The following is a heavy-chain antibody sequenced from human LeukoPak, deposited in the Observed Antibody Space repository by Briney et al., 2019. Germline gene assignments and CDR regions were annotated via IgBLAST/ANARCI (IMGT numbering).Heavy chain of an antibody. CDR1: GFTFSSYA. V-gene: IGHV3-23*01. CDR2: ISGSGGST. D-gene: IGHD6-19*01. J-gene: IGHJ4*02. CDR3: PRTGYSSGWDYYFGY. Sequence: GGSLRLSCAASGFTFSSYAMSWVRQAPGKGLEWVSAISGSGGSTYYADSVKGRFTISRDNSKNTLYLQMNSLRAEDTAVYYCPRTGYSSGWDYYFGYWGQGTLVTVSS.